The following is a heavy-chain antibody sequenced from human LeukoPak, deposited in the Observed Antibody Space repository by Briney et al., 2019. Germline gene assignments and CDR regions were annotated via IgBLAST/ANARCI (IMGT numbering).Heavy chain of an antibody. J-gene: IGHJ3*02. D-gene: IGHD3-22*01. Sequence: GGSLRLSCAASGFTFSSYSMNWVRQAPGKGLEWVSYISSSSSTIYYADSVKGRFTISRDNAKNSLYLQMDSLRAEDTAVYYCARDYYYDSSGFEFDAFDIWAKGQWSPSLQ. CDR3: ARDYYYDSSGFEFDAFDI. V-gene: IGHV3-48*01. CDR2: ISSSSSTI. CDR1: GFTFSSYS.